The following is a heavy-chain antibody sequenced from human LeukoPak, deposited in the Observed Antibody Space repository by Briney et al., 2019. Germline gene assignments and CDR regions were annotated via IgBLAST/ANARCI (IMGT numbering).Heavy chain of an antibody. D-gene: IGHD5-18*01. CDR2: ISGYNGNT. CDR1: GYTLRSHG. V-gene: IGHV1-18*01. J-gene: IGHJ4*02. Sequence: GASVKVSCKASGYTLRSHGISWVRQAPGQGLEWMGWISGYNGNTKYAQKVQDRVTMTTDTSTSTAYMELRSLRPDDTAVYYCARDVDSSMVLFDYWGQGTLVTVSS. CDR3: ARDVDSSMVLFDY.